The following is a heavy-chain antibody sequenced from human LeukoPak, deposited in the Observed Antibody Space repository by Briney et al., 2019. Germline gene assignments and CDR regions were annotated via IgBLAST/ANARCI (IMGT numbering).Heavy chain of an antibody. CDR3: APGGDYTFFDY. J-gene: IGHJ4*02. Sequence: GGSLRLSCVASGFTFSNFGMHWVRQAPGKGLEWVALISYDGSNKYYADSAKGRFTVFRDNSKNTLYLQMNSLRAEDTAVYYCAPGGDYTFFDYWGQGTLVTVSS. D-gene: IGHD4-17*01. CDR2: ISYDGSNK. V-gene: IGHV3-30*03. CDR1: GFTFSNFG.